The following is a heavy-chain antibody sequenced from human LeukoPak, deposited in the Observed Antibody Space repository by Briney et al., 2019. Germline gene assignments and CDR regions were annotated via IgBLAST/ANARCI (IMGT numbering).Heavy chain of an antibody. D-gene: IGHD3-10*01. CDR1: GYTFTGYY. CDR3: ARAKITMVRGVPEDYYYYMDF. V-gene: IGHV1-2*02. J-gene: IGHJ6*03. CDR2: INPNSGGT. Sequence: GASVKVSCKASGYTFTGYYMHWVRQAPGQGLEWRGWINPNSGGTNYAQKFQGRVTMTRDTSISTAYMELSRLRSDDTAVYYCARAKITMVRGVPEDYYYYMDFWGKGTTVTISS.